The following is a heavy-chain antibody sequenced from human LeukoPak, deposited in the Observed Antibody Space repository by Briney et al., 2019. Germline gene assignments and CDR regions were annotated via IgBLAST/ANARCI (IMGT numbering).Heavy chain of an antibody. CDR3: AKASAMIVVFSKHFDY. CDR1: GFTFSSYA. CDR2: ISGSGGST. Sequence: PGGSLRLSCAASGFTFSSYAMSWVRQAPGKGLEWVSAISGSGGSTYYADSVKGRFTISRDNSKNTLYLQMNSLRAEDTAVYYCAKASAMIVVFSKHFDYWGQGTLVTVSS. J-gene: IGHJ4*02. D-gene: IGHD3-22*01. V-gene: IGHV3-23*01.